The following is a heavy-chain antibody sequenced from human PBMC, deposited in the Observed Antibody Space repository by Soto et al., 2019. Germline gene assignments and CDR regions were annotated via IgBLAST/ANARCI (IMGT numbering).Heavy chain of an antibody. CDR2: IDPSYSYT. Sequence: GESLKISCKGSGYSFTSYWISWVRQMPLKVLEWMVSIDPSYSYTNYSPSFQGHVTISADKSISTAYLQWSSLKASDTAMYYCARVAYSSRWYRTQYNWFETWGKGTRVTVSS. CDR1: GYSFTSYW. J-gene: IGHJ5*02. V-gene: IGHV5-10-1*01. CDR3: ARVAYSSRWYRTQYNWFET. D-gene: IGHD6-13*01.